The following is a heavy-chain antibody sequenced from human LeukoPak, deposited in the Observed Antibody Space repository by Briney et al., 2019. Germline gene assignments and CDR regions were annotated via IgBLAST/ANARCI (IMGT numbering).Heavy chain of an antibody. CDR3: AREPVEMATHFDY. CDR1: GVSISSGSYY. D-gene: IGHD5-24*01. J-gene: IGHJ4*02. V-gene: IGHV4-61*02. Sequence: SQTLSLTCTVSGVSISSGSYYWSWIRQPAGRGLEWIGRIYTSGSTNYNPSLKSRVTISVDTSKNQFSLKLSSVTAADTAVYYCAREPVEMATHFDYWGQGTLVTVSS. CDR2: IYTSGST.